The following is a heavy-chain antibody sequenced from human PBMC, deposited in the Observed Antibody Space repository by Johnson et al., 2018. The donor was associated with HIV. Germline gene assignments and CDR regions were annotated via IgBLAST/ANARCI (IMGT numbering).Heavy chain of an antibody. V-gene: IGHV3-30*18. J-gene: IGHJ3*02. Sequence: QVQLVESGGGVVQPGGSLRLSCAASGFTFSSYDMHWVRQAPGKGLEWVAVISYDGSNKYYADSVKGRFTISRDNSKNTLYLQMNSLRAEDTAVYYCAKGASKWEVRSPAFDIWGQGTMVTVSS. CDR3: AKGASKWEVRSPAFDI. CDR1: GFTFSSYD. D-gene: IGHD1-26*01. CDR2: ISYDGSNK.